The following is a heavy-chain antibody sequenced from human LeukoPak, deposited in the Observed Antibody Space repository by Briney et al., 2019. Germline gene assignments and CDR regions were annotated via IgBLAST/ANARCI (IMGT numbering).Heavy chain of an antibody. J-gene: IGHJ4*02. V-gene: IGHV3-23*01. CDR2: ISGSGGDT. CDR1: GFTFSSDA. Sequence: PGGSLRLSCAASGFTFSSDAMSWVRQAPGKGLEWVLGISGSGGDTHYADSVKGRFTISRDNSKNTLYLQMNSLRAEDTAVYYCAKASIYYYDSSGYYSDYWGQGTLVTVSS. CDR3: AKASIYYYDSSGYYSDY. D-gene: IGHD3-22*01.